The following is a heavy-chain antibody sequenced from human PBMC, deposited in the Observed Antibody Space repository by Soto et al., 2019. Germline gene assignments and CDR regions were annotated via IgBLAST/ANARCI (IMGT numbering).Heavy chain of an antibody. CDR1: GGSISSGDYY. Sequence: LSETLSLTCTVSGGSISSGDYYWSWIRQPPGKGLEWIGYIYYSGSTYYNPSLKSRVTISVDTSKNQFSLKLSSVTAADTAVYYCARAHYDFWSGYPIASDYWGQGTLVTVSS. CDR3: ARAHYDFWSGYPIASDY. V-gene: IGHV4-30-4*01. CDR2: IYYSGST. D-gene: IGHD3-3*01. J-gene: IGHJ4*02.